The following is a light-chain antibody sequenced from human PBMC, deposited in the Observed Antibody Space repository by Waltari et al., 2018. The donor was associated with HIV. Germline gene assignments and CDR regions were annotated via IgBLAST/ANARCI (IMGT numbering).Light chain of an antibody. Sequence: EIVMTHSPATLSVSPGERATLSCRASQSVTSNLAWYQQKPGQAPRLLINAASTRATGIPARFSGSGSGTEFTLTISSLQSEDFAVYYCQQYDSRPLFSFGPGTKVDIK. CDR1: QSVTSN. J-gene: IGKJ3*01. CDR2: AAS. V-gene: IGKV3-15*01. CDR3: QQYDSRPLFS.